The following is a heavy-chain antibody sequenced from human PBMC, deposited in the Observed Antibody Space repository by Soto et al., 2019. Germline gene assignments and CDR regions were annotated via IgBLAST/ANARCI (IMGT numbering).Heavy chain of an antibody. D-gene: IGHD3-16*02. CDR1: GFTFSSYA. CDR3: AKDQGELSSLALYYYYYMDV. Sequence: GESLKISCAASGFTFSSYAMSWVRQAPGKGLEWVSAISGSGGSTYYADSVKGRFTISRDNSKNTLYLQMNSLRAEDTAVYYCAKDQGELSSLALYYYYYMDVWGKGTTVTVSS. V-gene: IGHV3-23*01. J-gene: IGHJ6*03. CDR2: ISGSGGST.